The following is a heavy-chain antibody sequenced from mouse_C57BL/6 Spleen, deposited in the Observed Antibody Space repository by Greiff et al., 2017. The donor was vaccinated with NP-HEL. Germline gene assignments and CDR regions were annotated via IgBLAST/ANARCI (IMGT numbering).Heavy chain of an antibody. V-gene: IGHV1-80*01. CDR1: GYAFRSYW. CDR2: IYPGDGDT. CDR3: ARRGYYYGQGDY. Sequence: QVQLQQSGAELVKPGASVKISCNASGYAFRSYWMNWVKQRPGKGLEWIGQIYPGDGDTNYNGKFKGKATLTADKSASTAYMQLSSLTSEDSAVYFWARRGYYYGQGDYWGQGTTLTVSS. J-gene: IGHJ2*01. D-gene: IGHD1-1*01.